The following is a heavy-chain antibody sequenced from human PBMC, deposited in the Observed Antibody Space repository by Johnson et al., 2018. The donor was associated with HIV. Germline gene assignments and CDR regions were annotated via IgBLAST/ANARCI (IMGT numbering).Heavy chain of an antibody. Sequence: QEKLVESGGGVVQPGRSLRLSCAASGFTFSSYAMHWVRQAPGKGLEWVAVISYDASNKYYADSVKGRFTISRDNSKNTLYLQLGSLRTDDMAVYYCARGWVTGPFDAFDIWGQGTTVTVSS. CDR2: ISYDASNK. V-gene: IGHV3-30*14. D-gene: IGHD1-14*01. CDR1: GFTFSSYA. J-gene: IGHJ3*02. CDR3: ARGWVTGPFDAFDI.